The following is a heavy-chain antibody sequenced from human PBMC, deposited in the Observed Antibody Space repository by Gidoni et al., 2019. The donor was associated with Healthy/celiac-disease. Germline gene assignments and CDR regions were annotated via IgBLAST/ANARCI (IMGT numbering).Heavy chain of an antibody. Sequence: QVQLVQSGAEVKKPGSSVKVSCKASGGTFSSYAISWVRQAPGQGLEWMGGIIPIFGTANYAQKFQGRVTITADESTSTAYMELSSLRSEDTAVYYCARVPLGYDFWSGYYYYFDYWGQGTLVTVSS. J-gene: IGHJ4*02. CDR1: GGTFSSYA. CDR3: ARVPLGYDFWSGYYYYFDY. V-gene: IGHV1-69*01. D-gene: IGHD3-3*01. CDR2: IIPIFGTA.